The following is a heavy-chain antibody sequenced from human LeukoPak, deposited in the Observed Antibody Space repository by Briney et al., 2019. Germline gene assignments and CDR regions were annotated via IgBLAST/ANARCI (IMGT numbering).Heavy chain of an antibody. V-gene: IGHV4-34*01. CDR2: INHSGST. CDR3: AGRRGYDYTIDY. CDR1: GGSFSGYY. Sequence: PSETLSLTCAVYGGSFSGYYWSWIRQPPGKGLEWIGEINHSGSTNYNPSLKSRVTISVDTSKNQFSLKLSSVTAADTAVYYCAGRRGYDYTIDYWGQGTLVTVSS. J-gene: IGHJ4*02. D-gene: IGHD5-12*01.